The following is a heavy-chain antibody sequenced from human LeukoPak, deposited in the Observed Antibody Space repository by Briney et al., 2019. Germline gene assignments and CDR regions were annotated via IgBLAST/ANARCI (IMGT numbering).Heavy chain of an antibody. D-gene: IGHD2-21*02. J-gene: IGHJ4*02. CDR3: ARDKGQGVVVTAYFDY. Sequence: ASVKDSCKASGYTFTSYYMHWVRQAPGQGLEWMGIINPSGGSTSYAQKFQGRVTMTRDTSTSTVYMELSSLRAEDTAVYYCARDKGQGVVVTAYFDYWGQGTLVTVSS. CDR2: INPSGGST. V-gene: IGHV1-46*01. CDR1: GYTFTSYY.